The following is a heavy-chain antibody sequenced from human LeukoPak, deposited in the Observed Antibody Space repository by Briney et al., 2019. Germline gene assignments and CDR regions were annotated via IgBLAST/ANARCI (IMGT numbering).Heavy chain of an antibody. J-gene: IGHJ4*02. Sequence: ASVKVSCKASGYTFTSYGISWVRQAPGQGLEWMGWISAYNGNTNYAQKLQGRVTMTRDMSTSTVYMELSSLRSEDTAVYYCARVTSSGWPLTFDYWGQGTLVTVSS. CDR1: GYTFTSYG. CDR3: ARVTSSGWPLTFDY. V-gene: IGHV1-18*01. D-gene: IGHD6-19*01. CDR2: ISAYNGNT.